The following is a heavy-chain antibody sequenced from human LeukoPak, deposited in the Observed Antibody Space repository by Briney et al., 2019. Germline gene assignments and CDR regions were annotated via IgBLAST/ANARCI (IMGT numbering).Heavy chain of an antibody. Sequence: GGSLRLSCAASGFSSSTYGLNWVRQAPGKGLEWVAVISHDGSDKYYADSVKGRFTISRDNSKNTLYLQMTSLRPEDTAPYYCAKVPGDGRPGYWGQGIMVTVSS. J-gene: IGHJ4*02. V-gene: IGHV3-30*18. D-gene: IGHD2-21*01. CDR1: GFSSSTYG. CDR3: AKVPGDGRPGY. CDR2: ISHDGSDK.